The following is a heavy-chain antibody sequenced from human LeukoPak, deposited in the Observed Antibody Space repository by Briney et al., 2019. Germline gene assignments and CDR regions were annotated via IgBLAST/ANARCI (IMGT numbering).Heavy chain of an antibody. CDR3: ARDVYYDRSGYYLDY. CDR2: IIPILSIA. V-gene: IGHV1-69*04. Sequence: GSSVTVSFKSSGGTFSSYAISWVRQPPGQGLEWMGMIIPILSIANYAQKFQGRVTITEDKSTRTAYMELSSLRSENTAVYYCARDVYYDRSGYYLDYWGQGTLVTVSS. J-gene: IGHJ4*02. CDR1: GGTFSSYA. D-gene: IGHD3-22*01.